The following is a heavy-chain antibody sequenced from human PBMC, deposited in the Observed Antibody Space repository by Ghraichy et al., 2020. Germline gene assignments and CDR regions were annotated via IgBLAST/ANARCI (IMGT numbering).Heavy chain of an antibody. V-gene: IGHV3-7*01. D-gene: IGHD2/OR15-2a*01. J-gene: IGHJ4*02. Sequence: GGSLRLSCAASGFTLNNYWMTWVRQAPGKGLEWVATIKEDRSEKYYVDSVKGRFTLSRDNAKNSLYLQMNSLRVEDTAVYYCASRRHFFDYWGQGTLVTVSS. CDR1: GFTLNNYW. CDR3: ASRRHFFDY. CDR2: IKEDRSEK.